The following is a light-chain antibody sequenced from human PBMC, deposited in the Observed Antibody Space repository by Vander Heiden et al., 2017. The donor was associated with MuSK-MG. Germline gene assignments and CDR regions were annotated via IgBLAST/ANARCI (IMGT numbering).Light chain of an antibody. V-gene: IGKV3-15*01. J-gene: IGKJ1*01. CDR1: QSISDN. CDR2: RAS. Sequence: IAMTPSTATLPLSPGATATLACRASQSISDNLAWYQQRPGQAPRLLIFRASSRAAGTPARFSGRGSGTDFTLTISSMQSEDFAIYYCQQYNTWPPRGTFGQGTKVDIK. CDR3: QQYNTWPPRGT.